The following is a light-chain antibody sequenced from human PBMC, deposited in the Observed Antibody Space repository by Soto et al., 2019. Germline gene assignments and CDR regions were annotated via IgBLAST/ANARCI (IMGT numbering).Light chain of an antibody. Sequence: QSALTQPASVSGSPGQSITISCTGTSSDVGSYNLVSWYQQHPGEAPRLMIYEVSKRPSGVSNRFSGSKSGNTASLTISGLQAEDEADYYCCSCAGSSTFVVFGGGTKLTVL. CDR2: EVS. CDR3: CSCAGSSTFVV. CDR1: SSDVGSYNL. J-gene: IGLJ2*01. V-gene: IGLV2-23*02.